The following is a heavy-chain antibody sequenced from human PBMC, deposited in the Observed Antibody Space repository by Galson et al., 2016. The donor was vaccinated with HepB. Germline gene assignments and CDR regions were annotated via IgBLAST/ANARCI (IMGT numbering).Heavy chain of an antibody. CDR1: GFTFSNYG. CDR3: AKEIRVQLLLYVPDY. Sequence: SLRLSCAASGFTFSNYGMHWVRQAPGKGLDWVAAISFDGSTRYYADSVRGRLTISRDHSKNSLYLQMNSLTAEDTAVYYCAKEIRVQLLLYVPDYWGQGTLVTVSS. V-gene: IGHV3-30*18. J-gene: IGHJ4*02. D-gene: IGHD2-15*01. CDR2: ISFDGSTR.